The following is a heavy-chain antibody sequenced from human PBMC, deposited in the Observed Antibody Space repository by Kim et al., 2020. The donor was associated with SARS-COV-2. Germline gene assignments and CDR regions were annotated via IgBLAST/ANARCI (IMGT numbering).Heavy chain of an antibody. CDR3: ARDLYDYIWGSYRYTSPFDY. CDR1: GFTFSSYS. CDR2: ISSSSSYI. Sequence: GGSLRLSCAASGFTFSSYSMNWVRQAPGKGLEWVSSISSSSSYIYYADSVKGRFTISRDNAKNSLYLQMNSLRAEDTAVYYCARDLYDYIWGSYRYTSPFDYWGQGTLVTASS. V-gene: IGHV3-21*01. J-gene: IGHJ4*02. D-gene: IGHD3-16*02.